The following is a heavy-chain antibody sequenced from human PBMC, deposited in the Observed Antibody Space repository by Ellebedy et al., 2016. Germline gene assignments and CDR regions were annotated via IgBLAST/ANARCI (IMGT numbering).Heavy chain of an antibody. J-gene: IGHJ6*03. CDR1: GFIFSDHY. V-gene: IGHV3-72*01. Sequence: GESLKISXVVPGFIFSDHYMDWVRQAPGKGLEWVARSRNKAKSYNTEYAASVKGRFTISRDDSENSLYLQMNSLKTEDTAVYSCARADPEDTHYYMDVWGKGTTVTVSS. CDR3: ARADPEDTHYYMDV. CDR2: SRNKAKSYNT. D-gene: IGHD1-14*01.